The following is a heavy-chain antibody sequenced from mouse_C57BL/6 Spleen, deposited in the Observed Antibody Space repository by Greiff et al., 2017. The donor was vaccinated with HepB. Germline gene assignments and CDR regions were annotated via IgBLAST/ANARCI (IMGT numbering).Heavy chain of an antibody. V-gene: IGHV1-80*01. CDR3: ARFPYYYGSSYEYFDV. Sequence: VQLVESGAELVKPGASVKISCKASGYAFSSYWMNWVKQRPGKGLEWIGQIYPGDGDTNYNGKFKGKATLTADKSSSTAYMQLSSLTSEDSAVYFCARFPYYYGSSYEYFDVWGTGTTVTVSS. CDR1: GYAFSSYW. CDR2: IYPGDGDT. J-gene: IGHJ1*03. D-gene: IGHD1-1*01.